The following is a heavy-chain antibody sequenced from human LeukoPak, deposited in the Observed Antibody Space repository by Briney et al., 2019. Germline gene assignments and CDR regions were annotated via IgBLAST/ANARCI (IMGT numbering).Heavy chain of an antibody. Sequence: PGASVKVSCKASGYTFTSYGISWGRQAPGQGVEWMGWISAYNGNTTYAQKLQGRVTMTTDTSTSTAYMELRSLRSDDTAVYYCARGVTGTTSYYGMDVWGQGTTVTVSS. V-gene: IGHV1-18*01. D-gene: IGHD1-20*01. CDR1: GYTFTSYG. CDR3: ARGVTGTTSYYGMDV. J-gene: IGHJ6*02. CDR2: ISAYNGNT.